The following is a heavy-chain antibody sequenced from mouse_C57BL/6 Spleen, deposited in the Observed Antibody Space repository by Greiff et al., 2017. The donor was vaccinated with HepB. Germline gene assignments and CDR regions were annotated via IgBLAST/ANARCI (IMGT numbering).Heavy chain of an antibody. Sequence: QVQLQQPGAELVKPGASVKLSCKASGYTFTSYWMQWVKQRPGQGLEWIGEIDPSDSYLNYNQKFKGTATLTVDTSSSTAYMQLSSLTSEDSAVYYCARSSYDYAMDYWGQGTSVTVSS. CDR2: IDPSDSYL. J-gene: IGHJ4*01. D-gene: IGHD1-1*01. CDR3: ARSSYDYAMDY. CDR1: GYTFTSYW. V-gene: IGHV1-50*01.